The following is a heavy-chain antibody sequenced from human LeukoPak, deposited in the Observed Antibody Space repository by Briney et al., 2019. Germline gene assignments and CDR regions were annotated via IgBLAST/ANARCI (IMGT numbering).Heavy chain of an antibody. J-gene: IGHJ6*03. Sequence: PSETLSLTCTVSGGSISSYYWSWIRQPPGKGLEWIGYIYYSGSTNYNPSLKSRVTISVDTSKNQFSLKLSSVTTADTAVYYCARASGSYYLGGYYYYMDVWGKGTTVTISS. CDR1: GGSISSYY. CDR3: ARASGSYYLGGYYYYMDV. D-gene: IGHD1-26*01. V-gene: IGHV4-59*01. CDR2: IYYSGST.